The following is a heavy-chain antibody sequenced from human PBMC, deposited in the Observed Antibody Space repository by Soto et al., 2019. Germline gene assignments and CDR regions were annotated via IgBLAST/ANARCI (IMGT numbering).Heavy chain of an antibody. J-gene: IGHJ4*02. CDR3: VKARAAGGFDY. D-gene: IGHD3-10*01. Sequence: EVHLLDSGGGLVQPGGSLRLSCAASGFTFTNYAMSWVRQAPGKGLEWVASISGNGGNTDYADSVRGRFTISRDNTKNTLYLQMNSLRAEDTAIYYCVKARAAGGFDYWGQGTLVTVSS. CDR1: GFTFTNYA. V-gene: IGHV3-23*01. CDR2: ISGNGGNT.